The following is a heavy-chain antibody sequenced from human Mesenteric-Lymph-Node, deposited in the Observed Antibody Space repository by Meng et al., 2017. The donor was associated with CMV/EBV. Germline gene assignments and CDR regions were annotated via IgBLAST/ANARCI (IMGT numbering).Heavy chain of an antibody. Sequence: SETLSLTCTVSGGAIGSFYWTWIRQPPGKGLEWIGEINHSGSTNYNPSLKSRVTISVDTSKNQFSLKLSSVTAADTAVYYCARGSKIVVVPAATEGDFDYWGQGTLVTVSS. J-gene: IGHJ4*02. CDR2: INHSGST. D-gene: IGHD2-2*01. CDR1: GGAIGSFY. CDR3: ARGSKIVVVPAATEGDFDY. V-gene: IGHV4-34*01.